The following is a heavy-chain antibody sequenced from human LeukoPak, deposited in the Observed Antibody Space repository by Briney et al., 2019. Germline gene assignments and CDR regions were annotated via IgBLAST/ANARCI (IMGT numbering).Heavy chain of an antibody. CDR3: AKVRIAATPPGDC. CDR2: IRYDGSNK. J-gene: IGHJ4*02. CDR1: GFTFSSYG. D-gene: IGHD6-13*01. Sequence: GGSLRLSCAASGFTFSSYGMHWVRQAPGKGLEWVAFIRYDGSNKYYADSVKGRCTISRDNSKNTLYLQMNSLRAEDTAVYYCAKVRIAATPPGDCWGQGTLVTVSS. V-gene: IGHV3-30*02.